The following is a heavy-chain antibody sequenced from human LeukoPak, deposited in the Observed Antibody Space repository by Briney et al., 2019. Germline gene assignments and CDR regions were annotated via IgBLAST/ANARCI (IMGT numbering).Heavy chain of an antibody. CDR3: AFGSGSYIDS. J-gene: IGHJ4*02. D-gene: IGHD3-10*01. Sequence: GSLRLSCAASGFTFSRYSLNWVRQAPGKGLEWVSSISSSSSYIYYADSVKGRFTISRDNAKNSLYLQMNSLRAEDTAVYYCAFGSGSYIDSWGQGTLVTVSS. CDR2: ISSSSSYI. CDR1: GFTFSRYS. V-gene: IGHV3-21*01.